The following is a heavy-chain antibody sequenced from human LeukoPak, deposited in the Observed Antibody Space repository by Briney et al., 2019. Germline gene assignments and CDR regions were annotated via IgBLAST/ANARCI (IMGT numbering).Heavy chain of an antibody. V-gene: IGHV4-4*02. J-gene: IGHJ4*02. CDR3: ARSAVAGYFDY. D-gene: IGHD6-19*01. Sequence: SGTLSLTCAVSGGSVSHSNWWTWVRQSPGKGLEWIGSIYYSGSTYYNPSLKSRVTISVDTSKNQFSLKLSSVTAADTAVYYCARSAVAGYFDYWGQGTLVTVSS. CDR2: IYYSGST. CDR1: GGSVSHSNW.